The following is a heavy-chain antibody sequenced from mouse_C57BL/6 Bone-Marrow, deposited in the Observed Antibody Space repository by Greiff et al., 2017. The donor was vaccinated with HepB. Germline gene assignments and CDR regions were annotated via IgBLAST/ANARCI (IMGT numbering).Heavy chain of an antibody. J-gene: IGHJ4*01. V-gene: IGHV5-12*01. D-gene: IGHD1-1*01. CDR2: ISNGGGST. CDR1: GFTFSDYY. CDR3: ARQGDYYGSRGRNYAMDY. Sequence: EVKLMESGGGLVQPGGSLKLSCAASGFTFSDYYMYWVRQTPEKRLEWVAYISNGGGSTYYPDTVKGRFTISRDNAKNTLYLQMSRLKSEDTAMYYCARQGDYYGSRGRNYAMDYWGQGTSVTVSS.